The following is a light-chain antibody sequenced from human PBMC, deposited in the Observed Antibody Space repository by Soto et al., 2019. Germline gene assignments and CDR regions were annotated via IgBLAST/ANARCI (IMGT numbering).Light chain of an antibody. CDR1: RSNIGKNY. CDR2: NNN. J-gene: IGLJ3*02. V-gene: IGLV1-51*01. CDR3: VTWDTSLRTGV. Sequence: QSILTPPPSVSAAPGHNVTISCSGTRSNIGKNYVAWYQQFPGTVPKLLIYNNNGRPSGTPDRFSGSASGTSATLTITGLQTGDEADYFCVTWDTSLRTGVIGGGTKVTVL.